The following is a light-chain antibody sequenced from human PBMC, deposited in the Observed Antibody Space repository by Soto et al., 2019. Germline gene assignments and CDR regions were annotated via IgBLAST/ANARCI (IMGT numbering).Light chain of an antibody. V-gene: IGKV3-20*01. J-gene: IGKJ1*01. CDR3: QQYGTTPRT. CDR1: QDIRSH. Sequence: ENVLTQSPCTLSLSPGERVTLSCRASQDIRSHLAWYQHKPGQAPRLLIFDASSRATGISDRFSGSGSGTDFTLSISRVEPEDFAVYYCQQYGTTPRTFGQGTKVDIK. CDR2: DAS.